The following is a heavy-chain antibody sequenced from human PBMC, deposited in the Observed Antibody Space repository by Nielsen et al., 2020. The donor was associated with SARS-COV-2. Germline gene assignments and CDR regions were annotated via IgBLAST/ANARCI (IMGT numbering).Heavy chain of an antibody. J-gene: IGHJ5*01. D-gene: IGHD1-14*01. Sequence: GESLKISCPASGFTFSSLWMSWVRQVPGKGLEWVADIKPDGSEKVYVDSVKGRFTISRDNAKNSMSLQMNSLRVEDTAMYYCARETASNWLDSWGQGTLVTVSS. V-gene: IGHV3-7*03. CDR3: ARETASNWLDS. CDR1: GFTFSSLW. CDR2: IKPDGSEK.